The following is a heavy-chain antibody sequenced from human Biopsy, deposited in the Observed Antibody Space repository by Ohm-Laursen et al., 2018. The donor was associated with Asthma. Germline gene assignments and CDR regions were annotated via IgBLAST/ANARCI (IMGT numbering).Heavy chain of an antibody. CDR2: IYYTGTT. V-gene: IGHV4-59*01. CDR1: GGSFTHYF. D-gene: IGHD3-3*01. Sequence: SQTLSLTCAISGGSFTHYFWMWIRQPPGKGLEWIGYIYYTGTTNYNPSLKSRVSISVDTSKNQFSLKLTSVTAADTAVYYCARDFGGWYYFDNWGQGSLVTVSS. CDR3: ARDFGGWYYFDN. J-gene: IGHJ4*02.